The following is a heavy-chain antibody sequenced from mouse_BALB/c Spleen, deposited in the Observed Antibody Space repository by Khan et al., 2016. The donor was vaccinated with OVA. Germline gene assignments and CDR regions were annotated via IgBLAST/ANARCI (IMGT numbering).Heavy chain of an antibody. J-gene: IGHJ4*01. V-gene: IGHV3-2*02. CDR2: ISYSGST. CDR3: ASSSDYEGGTMDY. CDR1: GYSITSDYA. D-gene: IGHD1-1*02. Sequence: EVQLQESGPGLVKPSQSLSLTCTVTGYSITSDYAWNWIRQFPGNKLEWMGYISYSGSTSYNPSLKSRISITRDTSKNQFFLQLNSVTTEDTATYYCASSSDYEGGTMDYWGQGTSVTVSS.